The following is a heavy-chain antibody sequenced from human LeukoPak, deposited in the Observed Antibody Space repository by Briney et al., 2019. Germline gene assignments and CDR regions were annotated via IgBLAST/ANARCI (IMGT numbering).Heavy chain of an antibody. CDR1: GFIFSTYN. CDR3: ARDGGDFYGSGSYLAY. D-gene: IGHD3-10*01. V-gene: IGHV3-48*01. CDR2: ISLSSTAI. J-gene: IGHJ4*02. Sequence: GGSLRLSCATSGFIFSTYNMNWVRQAPGKGLEWVSYISLSSTAIYYADSVKGRFTVSRDNAKNSLYLQMNSLGAEDTAVYYCARDGGDFYGSGSYLAYWGQGTLVTVSS.